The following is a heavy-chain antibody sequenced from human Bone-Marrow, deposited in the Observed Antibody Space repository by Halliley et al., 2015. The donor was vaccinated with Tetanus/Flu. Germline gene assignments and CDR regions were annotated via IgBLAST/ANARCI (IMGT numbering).Heavy chain of an antibody. J-gene: IGHJ4*02. CDR2: MYYSGTN. Sequence: TLSLTYTVSGGPISGYQWSWLRQPPGKGLEWIADMYYSGTNNYNPSLRNRVTMSFDTSKRQFSLRLESVTAADTAVYYCARVSTSAYYFDFWGRGTLVVVSS. CDR3: ARVSTSAYYFDF. CDR1: GGPISGYQ. V-gene: IGHV4-59*01. D-gene: IGHD2-2*01.